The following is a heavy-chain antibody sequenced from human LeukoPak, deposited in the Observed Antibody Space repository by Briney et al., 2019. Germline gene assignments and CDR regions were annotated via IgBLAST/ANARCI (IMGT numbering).Heavy chain of an antibody. CDR1: GGSISSSSSY. J-gene: IGHJ4*02. CDR2: IYYSGST. D-gene: IGHD2-2*01. Sequence: PSETLSLTCTVSGGSISSSSSYWGWIRQPPGKGLEWIGSIYYSGSTYYNPSLKSRVTISVDTSKNQFSLKLSSVTAADTAVYYCARYEKVPAAISHDYWGQGTLVTVSS. CDR3: ARYEKVPAAISHDY. V-gene: IGHV4-39*01.